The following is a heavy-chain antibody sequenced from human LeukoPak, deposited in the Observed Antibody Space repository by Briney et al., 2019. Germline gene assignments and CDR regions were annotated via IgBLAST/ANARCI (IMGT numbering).Heavy chain of an antibody. CDR2: IYYSGST. J-gene: IGHJ4*02. V-gene: IGHV4-59*11. CDR3: ARTVLLWFGESTYYFDY. Sequence: PSETLSLTRTVSGGSISGHYWTWIRQPPGKGLEWIGYIYYSGSTNYNPSLKSRVTISVDTSKNQFSLELSSVTAADTAVYYCARTVLLWFGESTYYFDYWGQGTLVTVSS. D-gene: IGHD3-10*01. CDR1: GGSISGHY.